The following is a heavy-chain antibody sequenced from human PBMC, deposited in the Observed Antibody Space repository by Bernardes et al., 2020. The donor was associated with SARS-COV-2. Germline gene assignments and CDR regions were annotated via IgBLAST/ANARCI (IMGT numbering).Heavy chain of an antibody. J-gene: IGHJ5*02. Sequence: SETLSLTCTVSGGSISNYYWSWIRQPPGSGLEWIGLIFSSGSTKYNPSLKSRVTISADTSKNHFSLKLSSVTAADTAVYFCARLQYNNTHNWFDPWGQGTLVTVSS. CDR3: ARLQYNNTHNWFDP. V-gene: IGHV4-59*08. CDR1: GGSISNYY. D-gene: IGHD1-20*01. CDR2: IFSSGST.